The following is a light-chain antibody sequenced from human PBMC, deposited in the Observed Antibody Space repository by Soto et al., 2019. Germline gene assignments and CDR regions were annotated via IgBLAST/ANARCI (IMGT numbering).Light chain of an antibody. CDR1: SSNIGAGYD. CDR2: GHT. Sequence: QSVLTQPPSVSGAPGQRVTIPCTGSSSNIGAGYDVHWYQLLPGTAPKLLIYGHTNRPSGVPDRFSGSRSGTSASLAITGLQAGDEADYYCQSHDSSLSTYVFGTGTKVTVL. CDR3: QSHDSSLSTYV. V-gene: IGLV1-40*01. J-gene: IGLJ1*01.